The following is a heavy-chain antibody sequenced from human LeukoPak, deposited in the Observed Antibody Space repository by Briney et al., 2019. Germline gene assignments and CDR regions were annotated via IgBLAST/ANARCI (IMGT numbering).Heavy chain of an antibody. CDR1: GSTFDDYA. CDR2: ISWNSGSI. J-gene: IGHJ6*02. D-gene: IGHD2-2*01. CDR3: AKGPGYYYGMDV. V-gene: IGHV3-9*01. Sequence: GRSLRLSCAASGSTFDDYAMHWVRQAPGKGLEWVSGISWNSGSIGYADSVKGRFTISRDNAKNSLYLQMNSLRAEDTALYYCAKGPGYYYGMDVWGQGTTVTVSS.